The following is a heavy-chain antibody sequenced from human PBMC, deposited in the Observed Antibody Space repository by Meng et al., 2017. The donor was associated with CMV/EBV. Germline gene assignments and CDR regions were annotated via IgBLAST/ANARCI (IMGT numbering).Heavy chain of an antibody. D-gene: IGHD3-22*01. CDR2: ISGSGGST. V-gene: IGHV3-23*01. CDR1: GCAFSSYA. Sequence: SGCAFSSYARSWVRQAPGKGLEWVSAISGSGGSTYYADSVKGRFTISRDNSKNTLYLQMNSLRAEDTAVYYCAKDVSSGYYHPYFDYWGQGTLVTVSS. J-gene: IGHJ4*02. CDR3: AKDVSSGYYHPYFDY.